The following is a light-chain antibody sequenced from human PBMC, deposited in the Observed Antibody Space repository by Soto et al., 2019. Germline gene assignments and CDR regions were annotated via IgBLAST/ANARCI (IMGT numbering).Light chain of an antibody. CDR3: LLYLGGGIGV. V-gene: IGLV8-61*01. J-gene: IGLJ3*02. Sequence: QTVVTQEPSFSVSPGGTVTLTCGLSSGPVFTSSYPNWYQQTPGQAPRTLIFNTNTRSSGVPDRFSGSILGDKAALTIKGAQADDESYYSCLLYLGGGIGVLGGGTKLTVL. CDR1: SGPVFTSSY. CDR2: NTN.